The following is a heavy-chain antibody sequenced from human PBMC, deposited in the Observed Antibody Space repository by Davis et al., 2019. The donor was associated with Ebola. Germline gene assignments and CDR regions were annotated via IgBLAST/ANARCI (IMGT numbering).Heavy chain of an antibody. Sequence: SVKVSCKTSGYTFTDYYMHWVRQAPGQGLEWMGGIIPILGIANYAQKFQGRVTITADKSTSTAYMELSSLRSEDTAVYYCARGVVPAAMGTYRHYYYYYYMDVWGKGTTVTVSS. D-gene: IGHD2-2*01. J-gene: IGHJ6*03. CDR2: IIPILGIA. CDR1: GYTFTDYY. CDR3: ARGVVPAAMGTYRHYYYYYYMDV. V-gene: IGHV1-69*10.